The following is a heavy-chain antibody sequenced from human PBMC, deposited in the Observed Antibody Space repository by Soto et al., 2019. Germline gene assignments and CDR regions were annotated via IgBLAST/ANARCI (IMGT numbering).Heavy chain of an antibody. J-gene: IGHJ6*02. CDR3: AKEDTEGYSYGFYDYYGMDV. Sequence: GGSLRLSCASSEFPFSSDRMNMVRQAPGKGLEWVAVISYDGSNKYYAASVKGRFTISRDNSKKTLYLQMNSLRAEDTAVYYCAKEDTEGYSYGFYDYYGMDVWGQGTTVTVSS. D-gene: IGHD5-18*01. CDR1: EFPFSSDR. V-gene: IGHV3-30*18. CDR2: ISYDGSNK.